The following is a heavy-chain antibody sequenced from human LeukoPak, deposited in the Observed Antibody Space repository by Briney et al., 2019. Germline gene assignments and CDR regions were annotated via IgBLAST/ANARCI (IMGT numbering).Heavy chain of an antibody. CDR1: GYTFTSYG. V-gene: IGHV1-69*05. CDR3: ARDQLWFGELDYYYYMDV. Sequence: SVKVSCKASGYTFTSYGISWVRQAPGQGLEWMGGIIPIFGTANYAQKFQGRVTITTDESTSTAYMELSSLRSEDTAVYYCARDQLWFGELDYYYYMDVWGKGTTVTVSS. D-gene: IGHD3-10*01. CDR2: IIPIFGTA. J-gene: IGHJ6*03.